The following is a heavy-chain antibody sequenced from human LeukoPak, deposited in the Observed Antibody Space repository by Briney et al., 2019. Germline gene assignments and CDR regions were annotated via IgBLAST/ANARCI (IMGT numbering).Heavy chain of an antibody. CDR3: TGNYYGSGSYADFDY. J-gene: IGHJ4*02. CDR2: IRSTANGYAT. V-gene: IGHV3-73*01. Sequence: GGSLRLSCAASGFTFSGSALHWVRQASGKGLEWVGRIRSTANGYATADAASVKGRFTISRDDSKNTAYLQMDSLKTEDTAVYYCTGNYYGSGSYADFDYWGQGTLVTVSS. D-gene: IGHD3-10*01. CDR1: GFTFSGSA.